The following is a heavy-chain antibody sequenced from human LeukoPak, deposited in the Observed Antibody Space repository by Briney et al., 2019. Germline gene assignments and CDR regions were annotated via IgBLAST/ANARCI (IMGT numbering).Heavy chain of an antibody. CDR1: GFTFTNSA. CDR2: IGVGGGNT. V-gene: IGHV1-58*02. J-gene: IGHJ6*03. D-gene: IGHD2-2*02. CDR3: ARDGDCSSTSCYTEGARYYYYMDV. Sequence: RASVKVSCKASGFTFTNSAIQWVRQARGQRLEWIGWIGVGGGNTNYAQRFQDRVTITRDMSTSTAYMELSSLRSEDTAVYYCARDGDCSSTSCYTEGARYYYYMDVWGKGTTVTVSS.